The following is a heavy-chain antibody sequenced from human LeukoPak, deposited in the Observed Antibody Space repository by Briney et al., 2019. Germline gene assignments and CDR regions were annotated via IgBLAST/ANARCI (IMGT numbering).Heavy chain of an antibody. Sequence: SETLSLTCAVYGGSFSGYYWSWIRQPPGKGLEWIGEINHSGSTNYNPSLKSRVTISVDTSKNQFSLKLSSVTAADTAVYYCARGYWWHTVTTIYYFDYWGQGTLVTVSS. CDR2: INHSGST. D-gene: IGHD4-17*01. CDR3: ARGYWWHTVTTIYYFDY. V-gene: IGHV4-34*01. J-gene: IGHJ4*02. CDR1: GGSFSGYY.